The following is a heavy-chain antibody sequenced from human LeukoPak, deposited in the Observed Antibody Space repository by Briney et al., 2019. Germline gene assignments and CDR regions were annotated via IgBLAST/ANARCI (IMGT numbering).Heavy chain of an antibody. J-gene: IGHJ5*02. V-gene: IGHV4-61*01. Sequence: SENLSLTCTVSGGSVSSGSYYWSRIRQPPGKGLEWIGYIYYSGSTNYNPSLKSRVTISVDTSKNQFSLKLSSVTAADTAVYYCARVGFDWLLSQQNWFDPWGQGTLVTVSS. CDR2: IYYSGST. CDR1: GGSVSSGSYY. D-gene: IGHD3-9*01. CDR3: ARVGFDWLLSQQNWFDP.